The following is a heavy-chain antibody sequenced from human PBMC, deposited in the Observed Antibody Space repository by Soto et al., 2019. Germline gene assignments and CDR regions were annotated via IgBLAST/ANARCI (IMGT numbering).Heavy chain of an antibody. Sequence: SETLSLPCAVSGCSISSGGYSWSWIRQPPGKGLEWIGYIYHSGSTYYNPSLKSRVTISVDRSKNQFSLKLSSVTAADTAVYYCAREKGSSFSFDYWGQGTLVTVSS. J-gene: IGHJ4*02. V-gene: IGHV4-30-2*01. CDR3: AREKGSSFSFDY. D-gene: IGHD6-13*01. CDR2: IYHSGST. CDR1: GCSISSGGYS.